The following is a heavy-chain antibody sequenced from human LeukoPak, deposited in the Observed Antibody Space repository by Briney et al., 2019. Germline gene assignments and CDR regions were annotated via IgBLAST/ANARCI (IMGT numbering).Heavy chain of an antibody. D-gene: IGHD2-21*02. Sequence: AVKVSCQASGGTFSSYAISWVRQAPGQGLEWMGRIIPILGIANYAKKFQGRVTITADKSTSTAYMELSSLRSEDTAVYYCARETYCGGDCYSELWFDPWGQGTLVTVSS. J-gene: IGHJ5*02. CDR3: ARETYCGGDCYSELWFDP. CDR1: GGTFSSYA. V-gene: IGHV1-69*04. CDR2: IIPILGIA.